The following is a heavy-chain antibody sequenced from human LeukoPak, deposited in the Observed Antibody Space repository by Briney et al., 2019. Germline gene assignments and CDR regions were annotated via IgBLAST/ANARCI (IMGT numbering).Heavy chain of an antibody. CDR1: GDSVSSNSAA. CDR3: ARDRPKYCSSTSCYLSYYGMDV. D-gene: IGHD2-2*01. CDR2: TYYRSKWYN. Sequence: SQTLSLTCAISGDSVSSNSAAWNWIRQSPSRGLEWLGRTYYRSKWYNDYAVSVKSRITINPDTSKNQFSLRLSSVTAADTAVYYCARDRPKYCSSTSCYLSYYGMDVWGQGTTVTVSS. V-gene: IGHV6-1*01. J-gene: IGHJ6*02.